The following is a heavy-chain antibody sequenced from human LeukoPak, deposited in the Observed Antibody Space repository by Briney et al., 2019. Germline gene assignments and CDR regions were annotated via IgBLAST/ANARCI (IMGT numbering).Heavy chain of an antibody. CDR3: ARGYDSSAYYPG. V-gene: IGHV1-69*05. Sequence: SVKVCCKASGGTLSSYAISWVRQAPGQGLEWMGRILPIFGTSNYAQKFQGRVTITTDESTSTVYMELSSLRSEDTAVYYCARGYDSSAYYPGWGQGTLVIVSS. CDR2: ILPIFGTS. CDR1: GGTLSSYA. J-gene: IGHJ4*02. D-gene: IGHD3-22*01.